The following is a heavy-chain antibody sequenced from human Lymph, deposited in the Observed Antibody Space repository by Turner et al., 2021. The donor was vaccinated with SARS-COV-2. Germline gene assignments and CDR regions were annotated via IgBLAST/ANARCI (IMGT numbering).Heavy chain of an antibody. J-gene: IGHJ4*02. Sequence: EVQLVQSGVEVTWSGESLTIYCNGYGFSFTNYWIGWVRQMRGKDLECMGIINPRDSNTRYGPSVQGQFTISADNSITTAYLQWSSLKAADTAMYYCARLLTSRGDFDYWGQGTLVTVSS. CDR2: INPRDSNT. V-gene: IGHV5-51*01. CDR1: GFSFTNYW. CDR3: ARLLTSRGDFDY. D-gene: IGHD3-9*01.